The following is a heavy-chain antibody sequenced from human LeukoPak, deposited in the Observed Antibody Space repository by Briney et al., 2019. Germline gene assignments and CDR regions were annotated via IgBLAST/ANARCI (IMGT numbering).Heavy chain of an antibody. V-gene: IGHV3-30*02. J-gene: IGHJ1*01. D-gene: IGHD1-1*01. Sequence: PGGSLRLSCAASGFTFSSYGMHWVRQAPGKGLEWVAFIQYDGSNKYYADSVKGRFTISRDNSKNTLFLQMNSLRAEDTAVYYCAKALIGTGGYLQHWGQGTLVTVSS. CDR2: IQYDGSNK. CDR3: AKALIGTGGYLQH. CDR1: GFTFSSYG.